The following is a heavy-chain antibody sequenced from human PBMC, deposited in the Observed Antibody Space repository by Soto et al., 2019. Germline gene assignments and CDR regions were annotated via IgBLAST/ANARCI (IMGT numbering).Heavy chain of an antibody. CDR2: ISYSGGT. D-gene: IGHD2-8*01. CDR1: GASINSYY. Sequence: QVQLQESGPGLVKPSETLSLTCTVSGASINSYYWNWVRQSPGKGLEWTSHISYSGGTIYNPSLKSRVTISMDTSKNQVSLKLRSVTAADTAVYFGARRVAMTNTFEGNWLGPWGQGTLVTVSS. CDR3: ARRVAMTNTFEGNWLGP. J-gene: IGHJ5*02. V-gene: IGHV4-59*08.